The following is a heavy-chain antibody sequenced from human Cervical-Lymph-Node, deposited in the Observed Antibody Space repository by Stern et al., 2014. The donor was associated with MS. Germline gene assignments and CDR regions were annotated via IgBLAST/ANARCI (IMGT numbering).Heavy chain of an antibody. CDR1: GFTFSSYD. CDR3: AKSTVTSLSDY. CDR2: ISGSGGST. D-gene: IGHD4-17*01. V-gene: IGHV3-23*04. Sequence: EMQLVESGGGLVQPGGSLRLSCAAYGFTFSSYDMSWVRQAPGQGLERVSAISGSGGSTYYADSVKGRFTISRDNSKNTLYLQMNSLRAEDTAVYYCAKSTVTSLSDYWGQGTLVTVSS. J-gene: IGHJ4*02.